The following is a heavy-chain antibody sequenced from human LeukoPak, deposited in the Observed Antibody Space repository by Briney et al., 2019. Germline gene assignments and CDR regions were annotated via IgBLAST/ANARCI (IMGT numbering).Heavy chain of an antibody. J-gene: IGHJ3*02. CDR1: GFTFSSYS. CDR2: ISSSSSYI. D-gene: IGHD2-8*01. CDR3: GRSTIPVLAFDI. V-gene: IGHV3-21*01. Sequence: GGSLRLSCAASGFTFSSYSMNWVRHAPGKGLEWVSSISSSSSYIYYADSVKGRFTISRDNAKNSLYLQMNSLRAEDTAVYYCGRSTIPVLAFDIWGQGTMVTVSS.